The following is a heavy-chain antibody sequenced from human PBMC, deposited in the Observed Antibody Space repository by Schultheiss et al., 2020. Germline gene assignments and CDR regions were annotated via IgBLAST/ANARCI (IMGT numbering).Heavy chain of an antibody. V-gene: IGHV4-59*12. CDR3: ASGRRYGGLDV. Sequence: SETLSLTCTVSGGSISGYYWSWIRQPPGKGLEWIGYIYYSGTTNYNPSLKSRVAISVDTSKNQFSLRLSSVTAADTALYYCASGRRYGGLDVWGQGTTVTVSS. CDR2: IYYSGTT. J-gene: IGHJ6*02. D-gene: IGHD2-15*01. CDR1: GGSISGYY.